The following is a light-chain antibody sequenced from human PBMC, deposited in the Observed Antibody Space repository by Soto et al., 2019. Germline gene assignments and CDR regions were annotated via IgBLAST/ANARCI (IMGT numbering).Light chain of an antibody. CDR2: EGS. V-gene: IGLV2-23*01. J-gene: IGLJ2*01. CDR3: CSYAGSSTAI. CDR1: SSDVGSDNL. Sequence: QSALTQPASVSGSPGQSITISCTGTSSDVGSDNLVSWYQQHPGKAPKLMIYEGSKRPSGVSNRFSGSKSGNTASLTISVLQAEDEADYYCCSYAGSSTAIFGGGTKLTVL.